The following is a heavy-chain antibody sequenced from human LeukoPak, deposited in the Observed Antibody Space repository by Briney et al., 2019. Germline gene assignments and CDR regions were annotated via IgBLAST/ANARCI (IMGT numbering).Heavy chain of an antibody. CDR3: ARVAQLRKYSSGWSNWFDP. Sequence: ASVKASCKASGGTFSSYAISWVRQAPGQGLEWMGGIIPIFGTANYAQKFQGRVTITADESTSTAYMELSSLRSEDTAVYYCARVAQLRKYSSGWSNWFDPWGQGTLVTVSS. V-gene: IGHV1-69*13. CDR1: GGTFSSYA. J-gene: IGHJ5*02. CDR2: IIPIFGTA. D-gene: IGHD6-19*01.